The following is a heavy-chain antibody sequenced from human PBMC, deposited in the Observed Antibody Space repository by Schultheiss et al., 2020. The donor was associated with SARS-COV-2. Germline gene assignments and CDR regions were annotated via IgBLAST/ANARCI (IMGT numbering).Heavy chain of an antibody. CDR3: AKGKQQLGYDAFDI. V-gene: IGHV3-74*01. Sequence: GGSLRLSCATSGFTFSSYGMHWVRQAPGKGLVWVSRINSDGSITNYADSVKGRFTISRGNSKNTLYLQMNSLRAEDTAVYYCAKGKQQLGYDAFDIWGQGTMVTVSS. D-gene: IGHD6-13*01. J-gene: IGHJ3*02. CDR2: INSDGSIT. CDR1: GFTFSSYG.